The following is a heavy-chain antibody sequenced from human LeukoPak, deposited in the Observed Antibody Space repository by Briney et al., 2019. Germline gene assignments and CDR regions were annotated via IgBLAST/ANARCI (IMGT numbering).Heavy chain of an antibody. Sequence: ASVKVSCKASGYTFTSYGISWVRQAPGQGLEWMGWISAYNGNTNYAQKLKGRVTMTTDTSTSTAYMELRSLRSDDTAVYYCARVASSSWYGNWFDPWGQGTLVTVSS. CDR3: ARVASSSWYGNWFDP. D-gene: IGHD6-13*01. CDR2: ISAYNGNT. V-gene: IGHV1-18*01. CDR1: GYTFTSYG. J-gene: IGHJ5*02.